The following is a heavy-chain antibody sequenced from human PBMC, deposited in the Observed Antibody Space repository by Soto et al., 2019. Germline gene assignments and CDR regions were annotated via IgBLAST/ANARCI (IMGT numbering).Heavy chain of an antibody. Sequence: TLSLTCSVSGGSISSGGYYWSWIRQHPGKGLEWIGYIYYSGSTYYNPSLKSRVAMSLDTSKNHFSLRLNSVTAADTAVYYCARKNYDDSGAPGEPFDIWGQGTMVTVSS. CDR2: IYYSGST. CDR1: GGSISSGGYY. J-gene: IGHJ3*02. CDR3: ARKNYDDSGAPGEPFDI. D-gene: IGHD3-22*01. V-gene: IGHV4-31*03.